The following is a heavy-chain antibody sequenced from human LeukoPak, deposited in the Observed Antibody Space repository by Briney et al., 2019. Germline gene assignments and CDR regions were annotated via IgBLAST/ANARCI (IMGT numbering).Heavy chain of an antibody. D-gene: IGHD2-15*01. Sequence: PGGSLRLSCAASGSTFSSYGIHWVRQAPGKGLEWVAVISYDGSNKYYADSVKGRFTISRDNSKNTLYVQMNSLRTEDTAVYYCVKDRLTRYCSGGSCPIDHYYGMDVWGQGTTVTVSS. CDR2: ISYDGSNK. V-gene: IGHV3-30*18. CDR1: GSTFSSYG. J-gene: IGHJ6*02. CDR3: VKDRLTRYCSGGSCPIDHYYGMDV.